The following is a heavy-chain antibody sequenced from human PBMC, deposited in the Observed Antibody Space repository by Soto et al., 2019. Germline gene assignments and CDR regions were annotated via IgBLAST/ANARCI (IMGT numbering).Heavy chain of an antibody. J-gene: IGHJ5*02. CDR1: GGSISSGGYY. V-gene: IGHV4-31*03. CDR3: ARGDSAPLRGWFDP. Sequence: QVQLQESGPGLVKPSQTLSLTCTVSGGSISSGGYYWSWIRQHPGKGLEWIGYIYYSGSTYYNPSLKSRVTISVDTSKNQFPLKLSSVTAADTAVYYCARGDSAPLRGWFDPWGQGTLVTVSS. D-gene: IGHD3-10*01. CDR2: IYYSGST.